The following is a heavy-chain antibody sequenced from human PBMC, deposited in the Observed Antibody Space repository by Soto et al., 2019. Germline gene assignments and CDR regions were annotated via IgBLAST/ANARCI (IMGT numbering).Heavy chain of an antibody. D-gene: IGHD3-16*01. J-gene: IGHJ6*02. CDR2: ISYDGSNK. V-gene: IGHV3-30-3*01. Sequence: GGSLRLSCAASGFIFSGYAMHWVRQAPGKGLEWVALISYDGSNKYYADSVKGRFTISRDSSKNTMYLQMNSLRAEDTAVFYCARGSGGYSYYGVDVWGQGTTVTVSS. CDR3: ARGSGGYSYYGVDV. CDR1: GFIFSGYA.